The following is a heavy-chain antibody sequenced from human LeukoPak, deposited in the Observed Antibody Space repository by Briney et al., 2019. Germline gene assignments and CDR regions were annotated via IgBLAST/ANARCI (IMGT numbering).Heavy chain of an antibody. D-gene: IGHD5-12*01. CDR2: IYPGDSDT. CDR1: GYSFTSYW. J-gene: IGHJ4*02. CDR3: ARFHGYGPQWPLNY. Sequence: EESLKISCKGSGYSFTSYWIGWGRQMPATGLECMGIIYPGDSDTRYSPSFQGQVTNSADKSISPAYLQWSSLKASDTTMYYCARFHGYGPQWPLNYWGQGTLVTVSS. V-gene: IGHV5-51*01.